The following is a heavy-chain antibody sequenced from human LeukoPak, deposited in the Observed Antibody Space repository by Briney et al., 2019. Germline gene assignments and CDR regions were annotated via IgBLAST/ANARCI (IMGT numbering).Heavy chain of an antibody. J-gene: IGHJ4*02. CDR2: ISSSSTTI. CDR1: GGSINSSNYY. D-gene: IGHD3-10*01. Sequence: ETLSLTCTVSGGSINSSNYYWGWVRQAPGQGLEWVSYISSSSTTIYYADSVKGRFTISRDSAKNSLYLQMNSLRAEDTAVYYCARELCFGGRGARTTDFDYWGQGTLVTVSS. CDR3: ARELCFGGRGARTTDFDY. V-gene: IGHV3-48*01.